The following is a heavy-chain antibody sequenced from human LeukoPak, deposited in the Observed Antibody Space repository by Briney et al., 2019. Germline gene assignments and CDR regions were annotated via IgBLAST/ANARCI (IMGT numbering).Heavy chain of an antibody. V-gene: IGHV3-21*01. Sequence: GSLRLSCAASGFTFSTYNMNWVRQAPGKGLEWVSSISSSSTYIYYADSVKGRFTISRDNAKNSLYLQMNSLRVEDTAVYYCARAHITIFGVVTYPFDYWGQGTLVTVSS. J-gene: IGHJ4*02. CDR3: ARAHITIFGVVTYPFDY. D-gene: IGHD3-3*01. CDR1: GFTFSTYN. CDR2: ISSSSTYI.